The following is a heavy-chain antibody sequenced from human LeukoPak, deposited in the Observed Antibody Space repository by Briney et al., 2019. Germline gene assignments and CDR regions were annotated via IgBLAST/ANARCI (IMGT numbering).Heavy chain of an antibody. CDR1: GGSISSYY. V-gene: IGHV4-59*01. D-gene: IGHD4-17*01. Sequence: SETLSLTCTASGGSISSYYWSWIRQPPGKGLEWIGYIYYSGSTNYNPSLKSRVTISVDTSKNQFSLKLSSVTAADTAVYYCARAQYGDYVDYWGQGTLVTVSS. CDR2: IYYSGST. J-gene: IGHJ4*02. CDR3: ARAQYGDYVDY.